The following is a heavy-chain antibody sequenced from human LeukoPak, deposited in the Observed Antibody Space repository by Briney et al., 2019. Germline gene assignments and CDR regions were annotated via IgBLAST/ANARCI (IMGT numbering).Heavy chain of an antibody. Sequence: GGSLRLSCAASRFTFSSYGMHWVRQAPGKGLEWVAVIWYDGSNKYYADSVKGLFSISRDNSKNTLYLQMNSLRAEDTAMYYCARDYDSRGYSPAAWGQGTLVTVSS. CDR1: RFTFSSYG. CDR3: ARDYDSRGYSPAA. V-gene: IGHV3-33*01. D-gene: IGHD3-22*01. J-gene: IGHJ1*01. CDR2: IWYDGSNK.